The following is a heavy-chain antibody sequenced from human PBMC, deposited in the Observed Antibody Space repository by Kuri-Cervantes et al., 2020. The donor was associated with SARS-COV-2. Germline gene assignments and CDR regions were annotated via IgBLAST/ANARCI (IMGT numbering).Heavy chain of an antibody. CDR2: INPSGGST. V-gene: IGHV1-46*01. CDR1: GYTFTSYY. CDR3: ARGTYCGGDCYDLHLFDY. J-gene: IGHJ4*02. Sequence: ASPKVFCNASGYTFTSYYMHWVRQAPGQGLEWMGIINPSGGSTSYAQKFQGRVTMTRDTSTSTVYMELSSLRSEDTAVYYCARGTYCGGDCYDLHLFDYWGQGTLVTVSS. D-gene: IGHD2-21*01.